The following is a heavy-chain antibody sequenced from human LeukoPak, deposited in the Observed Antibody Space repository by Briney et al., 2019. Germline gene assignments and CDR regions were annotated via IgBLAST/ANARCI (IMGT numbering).Heavy chain of an antibody. CDR3: ASGMATITRPFDY. D-gene: IGHD5-24*01. CDR1: GGSFSGYY. V-gene: IGHV4-34*01. CDR2: INHSGST. Sequence: SETLSLTCAVYGGSFSGYYWSWIRQPPGKGLEWIGEINHSGSTNYNPSLKSRVTISVDTPKNQFSLKLSSVTAADTAVYYCASGMATITRPFDYWGQGTLVTVSS. J-gene: IGHJ4*02.